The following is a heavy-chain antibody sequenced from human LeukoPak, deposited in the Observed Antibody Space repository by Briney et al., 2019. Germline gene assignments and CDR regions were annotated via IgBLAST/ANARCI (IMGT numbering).Heavy chain of an antibody. CDR3: AKDSHWILFDD. CDR1: GFTFSSYV. V-gene: IGHV3-66*01. D-gene: IGHD2-2*03. Sequence: GGSLRLSCAASGFTFSSYVMKWVRQAPGKGLEWVSLIYSGGSTYYADSVKGRFTISRDNSKNTLYLQMNSLRDEDTAVYYCAKDSHWILFDDWGQGTLVTVSS. CDR2: IYSGGST. J-gene: IGHJ4*02.